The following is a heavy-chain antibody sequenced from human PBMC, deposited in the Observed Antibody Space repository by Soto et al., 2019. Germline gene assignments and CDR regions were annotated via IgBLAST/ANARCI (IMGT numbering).Heavy chain of an antibody. V-gene: IGHV1-58*01. CDR1: GFTFTSSA. D-gene: IGHD1-7*01. J-gene: IGHJ6*02. CDR3: AAGRYNWNYDDYYYGMDV. CDR2: IVVGSGNT. Sequence: ASVKVSCKASGFTFTSSAVQWVRQARGQRLEWIGWIVVGSGNTNYAQKFQERVTITRDMSTSTAYMELSSLRSEDTAVYYCAAGRYNWNYDDYYYGMDVWGQGTTVTVSS.